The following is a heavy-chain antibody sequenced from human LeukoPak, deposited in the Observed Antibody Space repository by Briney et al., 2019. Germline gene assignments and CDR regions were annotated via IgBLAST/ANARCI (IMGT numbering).Heavy chain of an antibody. D-gene: IGHD2-2*01. J-gene: IGHJ4*02. CDR3: AKTSSTSRIFDY. CDR1: GLTFSSYA. V-gene: IGHV3-23*01. Sequence: GGSLRLSCAASGLTFSSYAMSWVRQAPGKGLEWVSAISGSGGSTCYADSVKGRFTISRDNSKNTLYLQMNSLRAEDTAVYYCAKTSSTSRIFDYWGQGTLVTVSS. CDR2: ISGSGGST.